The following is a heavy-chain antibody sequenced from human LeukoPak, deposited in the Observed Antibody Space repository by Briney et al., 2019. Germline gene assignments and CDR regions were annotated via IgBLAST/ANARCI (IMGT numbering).Heavy chain of an antibody. CDR3: AKGSSGYFADL. CDR1: GFIFNNYG. V-gene: IGHV3-23*01. J-gene: IGHJ5*02. Sequence: GGSLRLSCAASGFIFNNYGLIWVRQAPGKGLEWVSAISNDGGGTQYADFVEGRFTISRDNSKNTLLLQMSSLRAEDTALYYCAKGSSGYFADLWGQGTLVTVSS. CDR2: ISNDGGGT. D-gene: IGHD3-22*01.